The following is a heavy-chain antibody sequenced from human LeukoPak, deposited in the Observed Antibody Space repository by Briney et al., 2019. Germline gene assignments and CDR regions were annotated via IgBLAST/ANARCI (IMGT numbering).Heavy chain of an antibody. V-gene: IGHV1-8*01. Sequence: ASVKVSCKASGYTFTSYDINWVRQATGQGLEWMGWMNPNSGNTGYAQKFQGRVTMTRNTSISTAYMELSSLRSEDTAVYYCARVRIAADGTKGWFDPWGQGTLVTVSS. CDR2: MNPNSGNT. CDR1: GYTFTSYD. J-gene: IGHJ5*02. D-gene: IGHD6-13*01. CDR3: ARVRIAADGTKGWFDP.